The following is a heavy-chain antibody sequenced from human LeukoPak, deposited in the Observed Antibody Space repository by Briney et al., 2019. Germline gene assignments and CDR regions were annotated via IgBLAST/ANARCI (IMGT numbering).Heavy chain of an antibody. Sequence: GASVKVSCKASGGTFSSYAISWVRQAPGQGLEWMGRIIPILGIANSAQKFQGRVTITADKSTSTAYMELSSLRSEDTAVYYCARGVVVVAATSGSYYYYGMDVWGQGATVTVSS. CDR2: IIPILGIA. CDR3: ARGVVVVAATSGSYYYYGMDV. D-gene: IGHD2-15*01. J-gene: IGHJ6*02. CDR1: GGTFSSYA. V-gene: IGHV1-69*04.